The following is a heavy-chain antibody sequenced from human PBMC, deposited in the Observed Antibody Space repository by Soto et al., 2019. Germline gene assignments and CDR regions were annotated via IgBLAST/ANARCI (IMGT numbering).Heavy chain of an antibody. CDR3: ARGPGRAVAGSHRPLDY. Sequence: QVQLVQSGAEVKKPGSSVKVSCKASGGTFSSYAISWVRQAPGEGLEWMGGIIPIFGTANYAQKFQGRVTITAEEFTSEDSMELSSLRSADTAVYYCARGPGRAVAGSHRPLDYWGQGTLVNLSS. J-gene: IGHJ4*02. D-gene: IGHD6-19*01. CDR2: IIPIFGTA. V-gene: IGHV1-69*01. CDR1: GGTFSSYA.